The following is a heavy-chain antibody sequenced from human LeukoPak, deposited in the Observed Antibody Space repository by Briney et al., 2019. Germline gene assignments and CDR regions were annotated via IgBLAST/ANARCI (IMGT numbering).Heavy chain of an antibody. CDR3: TRNQLDSYYYYYMDV. CDR1: GFTFSGSA. V-gene: IGHV3-73*01. D-gene: IGHD2-2*03. J-gene: IGHJ6*03. CDR2: IRSKANSYAT. Sequence: GGSLRLSCAASGFTFSGSAMHWVRQASGKGLEWVSRIRSKANSYATAYAASVKGRFTISRDDSKNTAYLQMNSLKTEDTAVYYCTRNQLDSYYYYYMDVWGKGTTVTVSS.